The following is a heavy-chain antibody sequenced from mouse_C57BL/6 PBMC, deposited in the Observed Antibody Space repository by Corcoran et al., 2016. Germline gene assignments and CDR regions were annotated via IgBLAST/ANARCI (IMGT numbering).Heavy chain of an antibody. CDR2: INTYSGVP. J-gene: IGHJ3*01. D-gene: IGHD2-3*01. CDR1: GYTFTTYG. CDR3: ARVEYDGYSPWFAY. V-gene: IGHV9-3*01. Sequence: QIQLVQSGPELKKPGETVKISCKASGYTFTTYGMSWVKQAPGKGLKWMGWINTYSGVPTYADDFKGRFAFSLETSASTAYLQINNLKNEDTATYFCARVEYDGYSPWFAYWGQGTLVTVSA.